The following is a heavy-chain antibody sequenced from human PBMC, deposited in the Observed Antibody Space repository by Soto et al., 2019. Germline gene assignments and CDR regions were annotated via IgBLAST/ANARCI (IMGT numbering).Heavy chain of an antibody. CDR2: ITSSSSYI. Sequence: GGSLRLSCAASGFTFSSYSMNWVRQAPGKGLEWVSSITSSSSYIYYADSVKGRFTISRDNAKNSLYLQMNSLRAEDTAVYYCARGREEDIVVVVSATSLPDYWGQGTLVTVSS. D-gene: IGHD2-15*01. CDR3: ARGREEDIVVVVSATSLPDY. J-gene: IGHJ4*02. V-gene: IGHV3-21*01. CDR1: GFTFSSYS.